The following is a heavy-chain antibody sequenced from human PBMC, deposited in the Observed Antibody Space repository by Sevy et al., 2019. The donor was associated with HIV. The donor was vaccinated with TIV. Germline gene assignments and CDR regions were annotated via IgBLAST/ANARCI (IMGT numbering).Heavy chain of an antibody. V-gene: IGHV3-30-3*01. J-gene: IGHJ4*02. D-gene: IGHD2-21*02. CDR2: ISYDGSNK. CDR3: ARGGVVVTAMIRN. CDR1: GFTFSSYA. Sequence: GGSLRLSCAASGFTFSSYAMHWVRQAPGKGLEWVAVISYDGSNKYYADSVKGRFTISRDNSKNTLYLQMNSLRAEDTAVYYRARGGVVVTAMIRNWGQGTLVTVSS.